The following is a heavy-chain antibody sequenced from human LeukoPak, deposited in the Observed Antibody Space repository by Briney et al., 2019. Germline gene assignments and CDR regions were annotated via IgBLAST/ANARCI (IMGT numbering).Heavy chain of an antibody. CDR3: AREAEDSSGYWFYWY. CDR1: GFTFSSYA. Sequence: LTGGSLRLSCAASGFTFSSYAMHWVRQAPGKGLEWVAVISYDGSNKYYADSVKGRFTISRDNSKNTLYLQMNSLRAEDTAVYYCAREAEDSSGYWFYWYWGQGTLVTVSS. V-gene: IGHV3-30*04. J-gene: IGHJ4*02. D-gene: IGHD3-22*01. CDR2: ISYDGSNK.